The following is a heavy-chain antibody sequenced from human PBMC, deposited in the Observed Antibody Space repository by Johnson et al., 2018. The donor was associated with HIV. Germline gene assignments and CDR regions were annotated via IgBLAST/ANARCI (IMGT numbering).Heavy chain of an antibody. CDR1: GFTFSNNG. J-gene: IGHJ3*02. CDR2: ISYDGSNK. V-gene: IGHV3-30*19. Sequence: QVQLVESGGGVVQPGGSLRLSCAASGFTFSNNGMFWVHQAPDKGLEWVAVISYDGSNKYYADSVKGRFTISRDNSKNTLYLQMSSLRVEDTAVYCCARVRIIYSSSSHAFDIWGQGTMVTVSS. D-gene: IGHD6-6*01. CDR3: ARVRIIYSSSSHAFDI.